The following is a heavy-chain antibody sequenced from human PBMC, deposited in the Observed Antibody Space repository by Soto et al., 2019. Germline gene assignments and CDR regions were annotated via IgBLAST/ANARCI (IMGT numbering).Heavy chain of an antibody. CDR3: ARHFRTSVVGPGSLDL. V-gene: IGHV4-39*01. J-gene: IGHJ5*02. CDR2: TYDGEST. Sequence: PSETLSLTCTVSGGSVSRGPYYWGWIRQPPGKGLEWIATTYDGESTYFNPSLRSRVTISVDTSKSQFSLKLKSVTAADTAVYYCARHFRTSVVGPGSLDLCGQGTLVTVSS. D-gene: IGHD2-2*01. CDR1: GGSVSRGPYY.